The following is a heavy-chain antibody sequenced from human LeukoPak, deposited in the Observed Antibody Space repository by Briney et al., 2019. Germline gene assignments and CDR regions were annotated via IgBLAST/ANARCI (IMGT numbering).Heavy chain of an antibody. CDR1: GFTFSTYA. CDR2: ISEGGL. J-gene: IGHJ4*02. D-gene: IGHD6-19*01. Sequence: GGSLRLSCAASGFTFSTYAMSWVRQVPGKGLEGVSSISEGGLFYADSVKGRFTISRDNSKNTLYLQMNSLRAEDSALYYCARDLPGSGWAFHYWGQGTLVTVSS. V-gene: IGHV3-23*01. CDR3: ARDLPGSGWAFHY.